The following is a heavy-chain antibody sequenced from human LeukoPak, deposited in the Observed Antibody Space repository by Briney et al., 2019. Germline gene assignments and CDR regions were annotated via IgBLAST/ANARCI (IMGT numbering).Heavy chain of an antibody. Sequence: SETLSLTCTDSGGSISSSNYYWGWIRQPPGKGLEWIGSMYYSGSTYYSPSLKSGFTISVETSKNQFSLKLSAVTAADTPVYYCASRIAAAVHFDYWGQGTLVTVSS. J-gene: IGHJ4*02. D-gene: IGHD6-13*01. CDR3: ASRIAAAVHFDY. CDR1: GGSISSSNYY. CDR2: MYYSGST. V-gene: IGHV4-39*01.